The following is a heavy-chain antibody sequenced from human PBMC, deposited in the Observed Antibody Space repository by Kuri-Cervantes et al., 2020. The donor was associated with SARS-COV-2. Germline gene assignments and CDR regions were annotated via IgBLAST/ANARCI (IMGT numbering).Heavy chain of an antibody. CDR1: GFTFDDYG. CDR2: INWNGGST. J-gene: IGHJ4*02. CDR3: ARNFNWNDEGFDY. Sequence: GGSLRLSCAASGFTFDDYGMSWVRQAPGKGLEWVSGINWNGGSTSYADSVKGRFTISRDNAKNSLYLQMNSLRAEDTAVYYCARNFNWNDEGFDYWGQGTLVTVSS. V-gene: IGHV3-20*04. D-gene: IGHD1-20*01.